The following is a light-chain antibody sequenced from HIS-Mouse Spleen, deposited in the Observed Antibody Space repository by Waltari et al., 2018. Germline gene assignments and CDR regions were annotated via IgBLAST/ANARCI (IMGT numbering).Light chain of an antibody. CDR2: EDS. J-gene: IGLJ2*01. Sequence: SYELTQPPSVSVSPGQTARITCSGYALPKTYAYWYQQKSRQAPVLVKYEDSKRPSGIPGRFSGSSSGTMATLTIRGAQVEDEADYYCYSTDSSGNHRVFGGGTKLTVL. CDR1: ALPKTY. V-gene: IGLV3-10*01. CDR3: YSTDSSGNHRV.